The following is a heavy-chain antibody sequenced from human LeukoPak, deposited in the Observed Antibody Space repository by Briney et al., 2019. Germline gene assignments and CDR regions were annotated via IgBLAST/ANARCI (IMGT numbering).Heavy chain of an antibody. D-gene: IGHD2-21*02. Sequence: SETLSLTCAVSGGSISSGGYSWSWIRQPPGKGLEWIGYIYHSGSTYYNPSLKSRVTISVDRSKNQFSLKLSSVTAADTAVYYCARWTYCSGDCYFFDYWGQGTLVTVSS. CDR1: GGSISSGGYS. V-gene: IGHV4-30-2*01. J-gene: IGHJ4*02. CDR2: IYHSGST. CDR3: ARWTYCSGDCYFFDY.